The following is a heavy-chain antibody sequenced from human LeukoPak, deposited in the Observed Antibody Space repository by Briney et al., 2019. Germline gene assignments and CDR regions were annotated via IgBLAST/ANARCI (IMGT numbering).Heavy chain of an antibody. V-gene: IGHV3-53*01. D-gene: IGHD1-14*01. CDR3: ARGVEPLAVNTLAY. Sequence: PGGSLRLSCAASGFTVITNDMTWVRQAPGKGLEWVSVLYSDGNTKYADSVQGRFTISRDNSKNTLYLEMNSLSPDDTAVYYCARGVEPLAVNTLAYWGQGTLVTVSS. CDR2: LYSDGNT. J-gene: IGHJ4*02. CDR1: GFTVITND.